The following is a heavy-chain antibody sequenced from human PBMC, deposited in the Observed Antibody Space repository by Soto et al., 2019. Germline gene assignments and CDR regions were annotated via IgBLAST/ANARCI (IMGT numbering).Heavy chain of an antibody. V-gene: IGHV1-2*04. CDR1: GYTFTAYY. J-gene: IGHJ4*02. CDR3: ATSRVSIAVAGETEYYFDY. Sequence: GASVEVSCKASGYTFTAYYMHWVLQAPGQGLEGMGWINPNSGGTNYAQKFQGWVTMTRDTSISTAYMELSRLRSDDTAVYYCATSRVSIAVAGETEYYFDYWGQGTLVTVSS. D-gene: IGHD6-19*01. CDR2: INPNSGGT.